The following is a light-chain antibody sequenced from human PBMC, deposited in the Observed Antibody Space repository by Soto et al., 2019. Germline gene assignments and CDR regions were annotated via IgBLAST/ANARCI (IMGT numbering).Light chain of an antibody. CDR1: QGISSY. V-gene: IGKV1-9*01. J-gene: IGKJ1*01. CDR3: QQLNSYPRT. Sequence: DIQFTQPPSFQSASVADRVSITCRATQGISSYLAWYQQKPGKAPKLLIYAASTLQSGVPSRFSGSGSGTEFTLTISSLQPEDFATYYCQQLNSYPRTFGQGTKVDIK. CDR2: AAS.